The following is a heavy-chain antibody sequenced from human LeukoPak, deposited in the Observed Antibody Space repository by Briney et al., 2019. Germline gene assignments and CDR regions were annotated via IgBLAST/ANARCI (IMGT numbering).Heavy chain of an antibody. Sequence: GGSLRLSCAASGFTFSSYAMSWVRQAPGKGLEWVSAISGSGGSTYYADSVKGRFTISRDNSKNTLYLQMNSLRAEDTAVYYCAKTTQIVVVPAAVDYRGQGTLVTVSS. D-gene: IGHD2-2*01. V-gene: IGHV3-23*01. J-gene: IGHJ4*02. CDR2: ISGSGGST. CDR1: GFTFSSYA. CDR3: AKTTQIVVVPAAVDY.